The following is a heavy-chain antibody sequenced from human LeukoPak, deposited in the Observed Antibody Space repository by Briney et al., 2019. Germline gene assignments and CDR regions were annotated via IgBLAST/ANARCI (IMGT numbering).Heavy chain of an antibody. CDR3: ARELELRNNWFDP. CDR1: GYTFTSYA. Sequence: ASVKVSCKASGYTFTSYAISWVRQAPGQGLEWMGGIIPIFGTANYAQKLQGRVTMTTDTSTSTAYMELRSLRSDDTAVYYCARELELRNNWFDPWGQGTLVTVSS. J-gene: IGHJ5*02. CDR2: IIPIFGTA. V-gene: IGHV1-18*01. D-gene: IGHD1-7*01.